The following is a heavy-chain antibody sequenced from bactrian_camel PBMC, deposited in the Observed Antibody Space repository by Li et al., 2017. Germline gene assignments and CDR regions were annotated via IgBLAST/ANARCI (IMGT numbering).Heavy chain of an antibody. Sequence: QLVESGGGLVQPGGSLRLSCAPSGFTFTNYWMHWVRLGPGKGLEWVSSSSSGALSLVYADSVKGRFTISRDSAKNTLYLQMNSLKPEDTAVYYCLVWGLGTLGQGTQVTVS. V-gene: IGHV3S25*01. D-gene: IGHD7*01. J-gene: IGHJ4*01. CDR1: GFTFTNYW. CDR2: SSSGALSL.